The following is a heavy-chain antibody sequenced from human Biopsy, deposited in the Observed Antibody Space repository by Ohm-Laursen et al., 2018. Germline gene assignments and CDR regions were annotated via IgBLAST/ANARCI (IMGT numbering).Heavy chain of an antibody. CDR1: GGSLSSYS. D-gene: IGHD1-14*01. J-gene: IGHJ5*02. Sequence: SETLSLTCTVSGGSLSSYSWSWIRQPAGKGLEWIGQIYTSGITNYNPSLKSRVTMSVDTSKNKFSLRVSSVTAADTAVYYCARDRDRRGWFDPWGQGTLGTVSS. CDR2: IYTSGIT. CDR3: ARDRDRRGWFDP. V-gene: IGHV4-4*07.